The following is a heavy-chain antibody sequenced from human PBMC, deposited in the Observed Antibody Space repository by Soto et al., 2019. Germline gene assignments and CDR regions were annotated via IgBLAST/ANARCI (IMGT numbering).Heavy chain of an antibody. CDR2: IYYSGST. CDR3: ARDTSGSYLY. V-gene: IGHV4-39*02. D-gene: IGHD1-26*01. CDR1: GGSVSSSSYY. Sequence: SETLSLTCTVSGGSVSSSSYYWGWIRQPPGKGLEWIGSIYYSGSTYYNPSLKSRVTISVDTSQNQFSLKLSSVTAADTAVYYCARDTSGSYLYWGQGTLVTVSS. J-gene: IGHJ4*02.